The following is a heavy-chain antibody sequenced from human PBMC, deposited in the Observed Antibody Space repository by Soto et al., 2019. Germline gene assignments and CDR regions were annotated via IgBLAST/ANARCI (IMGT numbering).Heavy chain of an antibody. D-gene: IGHD2-15*01. CDR3: ARPYGGKIGDALAL. CDR1: GFTFRIYA. J-gene: IGHJ3*01. Sequence: EVQLLESGGGLVQPGGSLRLSCAASGFTFRIYAMSWVRQVPGKGLEWVSTISDSADSAYYADSVKGRFTISRDNSKNTLYLQMTSLRAEDTAVYYCARPYGGKIGDALALGGQGTTVTVSS. V-gene: IGHV3-23*01. CDR2: ISDSADSA.